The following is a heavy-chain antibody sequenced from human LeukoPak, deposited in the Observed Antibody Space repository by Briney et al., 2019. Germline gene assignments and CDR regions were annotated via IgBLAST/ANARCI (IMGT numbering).Heavy chain of an antibody. V-gene: IGHV1-2*02. Sequence: ASVKVSCKASGYTFTDYYIHWVRQAPGQGLEWMAWINPNSGGTYYAQNFHDRITLTRDASISTAYMELSRLRSDDTAIYYCARANALYCSSTSCLFDYWGQGTLVTVSS. D-gene: IGHD2-2*01. J-gene: IGHJ4*02. CDR3: ARANALYCSSTSCLFDY. CDR2: INPNSGGT. CDR1: GYTFTDYY.